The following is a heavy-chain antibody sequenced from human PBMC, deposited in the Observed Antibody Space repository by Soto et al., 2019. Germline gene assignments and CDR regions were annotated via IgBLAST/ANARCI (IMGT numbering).Heavy chain of an antibody. Sequence: SVQVSCKASGYTFSQSGLHWVRQAPGQGLEWMGWINADNGNTRYGQKFLGRVTFTRDTSASIVYMEMTSLKSEDSAMYFCARRGDSSTLFDFWGQGTRVTVSS. CDR2: INADNGNT. CDR3: ARRGDSSTLFDF. J-gene: IGHJ4*02. D-gene: IGHD3-22*01. V-gene: IGHV1-3*01. CDR1: GYTFSQSG.